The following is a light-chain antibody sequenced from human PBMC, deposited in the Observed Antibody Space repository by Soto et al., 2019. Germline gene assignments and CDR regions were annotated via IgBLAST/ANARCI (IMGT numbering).Light chain of an antibody. CDR1: SSDVGIFNY. CDR3: CSYAGSNTLI. CDR2: EVN. J-gene: IGLJ2*01. V-gene: IGLV2-8*01. Sequence: QSALTQPPSASGSPGQSVTISCTGTSSDVGIFNYVSWYQQHPDQAPKLLIFEVNKRPSGVPDRFSASKSGNTASLTVSGLQAKDEADYYCCSYAGSNTLIFGGGTKLTVL.